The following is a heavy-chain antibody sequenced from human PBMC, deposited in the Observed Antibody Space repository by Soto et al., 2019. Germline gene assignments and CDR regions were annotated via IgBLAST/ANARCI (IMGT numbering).Heavy chain of an antibody. CDR2: IGPETGAT. J-gene: IGHJ4*02. CDR1: GYTFTGHY. D-gene: IGHD1-26*01. V-gene: IGHV1-2*02. Sequence: VASVKVSCKASGYTFTGHYIHWVRQAPEQGPEWMGEIGPETGATRYAQKFQGRVTMTRDMSITTVYMELNNLSPDDTAVYYCGRGRSGQIVVFYWGQGTLVTVSS. CDR3: GRGRSGQIVVFY.